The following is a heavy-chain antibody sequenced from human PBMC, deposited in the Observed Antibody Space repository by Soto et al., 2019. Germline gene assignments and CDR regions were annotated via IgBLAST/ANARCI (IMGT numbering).Heavy chain of an antibody. CDR3: AKLLREGLQICFDL. CDR1: GVSFNSYD. Sequence: PGGSLRLSCAASGVSFNSYDMHWVRQAPGKGPEWVAIISYDGSNTYYSDSVRGRFTISRDNSKNTLYLQMNSLRAEDTAVYYCAKLLREGLQICFDLWGQATLVTGS. J-gene: IGHJ5*02. D-gene: IGHD3-10*01. V-gene: IGHV3-33*03. CDR2: ISYDGSNT.